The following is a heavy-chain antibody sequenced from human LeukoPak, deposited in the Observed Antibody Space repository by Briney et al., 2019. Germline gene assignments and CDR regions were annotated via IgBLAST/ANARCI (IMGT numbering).Heavy chain of an antibody. V-gene: IGHV1-2*02. CDR3: ARDDYYDSSGYLGWFDP. CDR1: GYTFTGYY. Sequence: ASVKVSCKASGYTFTGYYRHWVRQAPGQGLEWMGWINPNSGGTNYAQKFQGRVTMTRDTSISTAYVELSRLRSDDTAVYYCARDDYYDSSGYLGWFDPWGQGTLVTVSS. CDR2: INPNSGGT. J-gene: IGHJ5*02. D-gene: IGHD3-22*01.